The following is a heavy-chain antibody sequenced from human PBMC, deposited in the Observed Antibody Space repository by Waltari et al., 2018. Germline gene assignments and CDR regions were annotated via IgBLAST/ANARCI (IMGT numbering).Heavy chain of an antibody. J-gene: IGHJ3*02. D-gene: IGHD2-21*01. CDR3: ARECGSGRAMGFDI. CDR1: GGSISRGSYF. V-gene: IGHV4-39*07. CDR2: IVHSGST. Sequence: QLQLQESGPGLVKPSETLSLTCTVSGGSISRGSYFWGWIRQPPGKELECIGNIVHSGSTYYNPSLKSRGTISVDTSKNQCALKLSSVTAADTAVYYCARECGSGRAMGFDIWGQGTMVTVSS.